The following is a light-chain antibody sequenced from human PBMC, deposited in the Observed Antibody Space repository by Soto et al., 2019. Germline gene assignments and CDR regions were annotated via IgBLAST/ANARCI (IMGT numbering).Light chain of an antibody. Sequence: DIQMTQSPSTLSASVGDRVTITCRASQSISSWLAWYQQKPGKAPKLLIYKASSLESGVPSRFSGSGSGTEFTLTISSLQPDDFATYYCQQYGTFGQGTELEIK. CDR1: QSISSW. CDR2: KAS. J-gene: IGKJ2*01. CDR3: QQYGT. V-gene: IGKV1-5*03.